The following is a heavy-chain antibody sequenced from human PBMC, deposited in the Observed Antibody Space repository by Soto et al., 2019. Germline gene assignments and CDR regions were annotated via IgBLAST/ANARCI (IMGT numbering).Heavy chain of an antibody. CDR2: IYYSGST. V-gene: IGHV4-59*01. J-gene: IGHJ6*03. CDR1: GGSISSYY. Sequence: SETLSLTCTVSGGSISSYYWSWIRQPPGKGLEWIGYIYYSGSTNYNPSLKSRVTISVDTSKNQFSLKLSSVTAADTAVYYCARGGSRGYYYYYMDVWGKGTTVTVSS. D-gene: IGHD3-16*01. CDR3: ARGGSRGYYYYYMDV.